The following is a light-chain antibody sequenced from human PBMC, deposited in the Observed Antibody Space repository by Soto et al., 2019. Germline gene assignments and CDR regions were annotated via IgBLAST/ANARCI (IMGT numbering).Light chain of an antibody. CDR1: QGISSY. J-gene: IGKJ3*01. CDR3: QQYYSYPPT. Sequence: ALRMTQSPSSFSASTGDRVTITCRASQGISSYLAWYQQKPGKAPKLLIYAASTLQSGVPSRFSGSGSGTDFTLTISCLQSEDFATYYCQQYYSYPPTCGPGTKVDIK. V-gene: IGKV1-8*01. CDR2: AAS.